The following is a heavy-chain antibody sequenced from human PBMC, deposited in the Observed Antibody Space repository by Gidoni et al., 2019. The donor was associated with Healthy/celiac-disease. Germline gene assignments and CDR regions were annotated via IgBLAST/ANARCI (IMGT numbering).Heavy chain of an antibody. D-gene: IGHD3-10*01. CDR3: AKNYGSGSYGRFDP. V-gene: IGHV3-21*01. Sequence: EVQLVESGGGLVKAGGYLRLSCAAAGLTSSSDSMNWVRQAPGKGLEWVSSISSSSSDIYYADSVKGRFTISRDNAKKSLYLQMNSLRAEDTAVYYCAKNYGSGSYGRFDPWGQGTLVTVSS. CDR2: ISSSSSDI. CDR1: GLTSSSDS. J-gene: IGHJ5*02.